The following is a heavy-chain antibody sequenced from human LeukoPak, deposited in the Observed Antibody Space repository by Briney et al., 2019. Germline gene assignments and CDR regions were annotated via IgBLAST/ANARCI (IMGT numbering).Heavy chain of an antibody. CDR1: GYTFTGYY. V-gene: IGHV1-2*02. J-gene: IGHJ5*02. D-gene: IGHD2-2*01. Sequence: ASVKVSCKASGYTFTGYYMHWVRQASGQGLEWMGWINPNSGGTNYAQKFQGRVTMTRDTSISTAYMELSRLRSDDTAVYYCARDPVVPASNWFDPWGQGTLVTVSS. CDR2: INPNSGGT. CDR3: ARDPVVPASNWFDP.